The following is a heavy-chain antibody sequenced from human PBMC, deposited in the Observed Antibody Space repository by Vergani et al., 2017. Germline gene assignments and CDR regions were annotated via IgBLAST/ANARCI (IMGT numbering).Heavy chain of an antibody. CDR2: IDPSDSYT. CDR3: ARHEWDSSSWSTYYYYYYGMDV. CDR1: GYSFTSYW. D-gene: IGHD6-13*01. J-gene: IGHJ6*02. Sequence: VQLVQSGAEVKKPGESLRISCKGSGYSFTSYWISWVRQMPGKGLEWMGRIDPSDSYTNYSPSFQGHVTISADKSISTAYLQWSSLKASDTAMYYCARHEWDSSSWSTYYYYYYGMDVWGQGTTVTVSS. V-gene: IGHV5-10-1*01.